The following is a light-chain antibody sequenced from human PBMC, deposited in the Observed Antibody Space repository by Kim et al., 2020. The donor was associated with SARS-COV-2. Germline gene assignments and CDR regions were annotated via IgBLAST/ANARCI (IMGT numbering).Light chain of an antibody. CDR1: QSVLYNSNNKNY. CDR3: QQYYSTPYT. V-gene: IGKV4-1*01. CDR2: WAS. J-gene: IGKJ2*01. Sequence: DIVMTQSPDSLAVSLGERATINYKSSQSVLYNSNNKNYLAWYQQKPGHPPKLLIYWASTRESGVPDRFSGSGSGTDFTLTISSLQAEDVAVYYCQQYYSTPYTFGQGTKLEI.